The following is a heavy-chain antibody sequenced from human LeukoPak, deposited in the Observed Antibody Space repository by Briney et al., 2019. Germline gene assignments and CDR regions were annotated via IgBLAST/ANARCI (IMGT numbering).Heavy chain of an antibody. V-gene: IGHV4-4*02. CDR3: VRGDNYRFDY. Sequence: PSGTLSLTCAVSGDSITSSNWWSWVRQPPGKGLEWIGEIHPSGTTRYNTSLKSRVTMSVDNSENQLFLKLTSMTAADTAVYYCVRGDNYRFDYWGQGTLVTVSS. CDR1: GDSITSSNW. J-gene: IGHJ4*02. D-gene: IGHD5-24*01. CDR2: IHPSGTT.